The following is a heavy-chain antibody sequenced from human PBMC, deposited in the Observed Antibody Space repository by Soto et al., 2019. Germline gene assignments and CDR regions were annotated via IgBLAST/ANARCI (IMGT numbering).Heavy chain of an antibody. CDR2: IWYDGSNK. Sequence: GGSLRLSCVASGFTFSSYGMHWVRQAPGKGLEWVAVIWYDGSNKYYADSVKGRFTISRDNSKNTLYLQMNSLRAEDTAVYYCAKGGYSSGSYYYYGMDVWGQGTTVTVSS. CDR1: GFTFSSYG. D-gene: IGHD6-19*01. J-gene: IGHJ6*02. CDR3: AKGGYSSGSYYYYGMDV. V-gene: IGHV3-30*02.